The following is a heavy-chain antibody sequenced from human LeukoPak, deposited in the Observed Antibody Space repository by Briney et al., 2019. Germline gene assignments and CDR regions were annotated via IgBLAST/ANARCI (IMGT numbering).Heavy chain of an antibody. CDR2: INKDGSVT. J-gene: IGHJ4*02. CDR3: VKVRGRTRVGYFDY. CDR1: GLTFSSSW. V-gene: IGHV3-74*01. Sequence: GGPLRLSCAASGLTFSSSWIHWVRQAPGKGLVWVSRINKDGSVTDYAESVKGRFSNSRDNAKNTLYLQMNSLRVENTAIYYCVKVRGRTRVGYFDYWGQGTLVTVSS. D-gene: IGHD1-26*01.